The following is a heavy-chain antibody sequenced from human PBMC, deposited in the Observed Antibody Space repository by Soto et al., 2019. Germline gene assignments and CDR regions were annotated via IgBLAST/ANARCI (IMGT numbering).Heavy chain of an antibody. J-gene: IGHJ5*02. V-gene: IGHV4-39*01. CDR2: IYYSGST. D-gene: IGHD3-3*01. CDR3: ARLRDLRNWSDP. Sequence: PSETLSLTCTVSGGSISSSSYYWGWIRQPPGKGLEWIGSIYYSGSTYYNPSLKSRVTISVDTSKNQFSLKLSSVTAADTAVYSCARLRDLRNWSDPWGQGTLVTVSS. CDR1: GGSISSSSYY.